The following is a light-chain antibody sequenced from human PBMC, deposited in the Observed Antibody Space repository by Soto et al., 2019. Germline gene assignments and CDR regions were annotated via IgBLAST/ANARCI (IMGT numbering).Light chain of an antibody. Sequence: DIQMTQSPSTLSASVGDRVTITCRASQSITDWLAWYQQKPGKAPKFLIYKASNLEGGVPSRFSGSGSGTDFTLTISSLQPEDVATYYCQQTFSPPYTFGQGTKLEIK. CDR1: QSITDW. V-gene: IGKV1-5*03. CDR2: KAS. CDR3: QQTFSPPYT. J-gene: IGKJ2*01.